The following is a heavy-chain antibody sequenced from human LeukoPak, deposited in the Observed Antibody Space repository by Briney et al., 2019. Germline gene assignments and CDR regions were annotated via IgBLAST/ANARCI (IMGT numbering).Heavy chain of an antibody. D-gene: IGHD3-10*01. CDR1: GGSVSSYY. V-gene: IGHV4-4*09. CDR3: ARQQTEKGSYYYYYMDV. Sequence: PSETLSLMFTVSGGSVSSYYWSWIRQAPGKGLEWIGYIYTSGSTNYNPSLKGRVTISVDTSKNQFSLKLSSVTAADTAVYYCARQQTEKGSYYYYYMDVWGKGTTVTVSS. CDR2: IYTSGST. J-gene: IGHJ6*03.